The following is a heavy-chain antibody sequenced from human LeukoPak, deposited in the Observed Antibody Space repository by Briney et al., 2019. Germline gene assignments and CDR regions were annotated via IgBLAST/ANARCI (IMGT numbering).Heavy chain of an antibody. V-gene: IGHV5-51*01. J-gene: IGHJ4*02. CDR2: IYPGDSDT. Sequence: GESLKISCKGSGYDFTSNWIGWVRQMPGKGLEWMGIIYPGDSDTRYSPSFQGQVTISADKSISTAYLQWSSLKDSDTAMYYCARREDSSGFIDYWGQGTLVTVSS. CDR3: ARREDSSGFIDY. D-gene: IGHD3-22*01. CDR1: GYDFTSNW.